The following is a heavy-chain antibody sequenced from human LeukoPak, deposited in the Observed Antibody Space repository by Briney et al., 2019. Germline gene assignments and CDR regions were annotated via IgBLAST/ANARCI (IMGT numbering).Heavy chain of an antibody. V-gene: IGHV4-39*01. Sequence: KSSETLSLTCTVSGHSISSSSYYWGWIRQPPGKGLEWIGSIYYSGSTYYNPSLKSRVTISVDTSKNQFSLKLSSVTAADTAVYYCARRSGSPVWGIFYFDYWGQGTLVTVSS. J-gene: IGHJ4*02. CDR3: ARRSGSPVWGIFYFDY. CDR1: GHSISSSSYY. CDR2: IYYSGST. D-gene: IGHD3-22*01.